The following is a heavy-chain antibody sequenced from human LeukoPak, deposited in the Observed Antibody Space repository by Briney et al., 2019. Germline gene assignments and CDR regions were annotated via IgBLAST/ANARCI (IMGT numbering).Heavy chain of an antibody. CDR3: ARWKNGNWFDP. J-gene: IGHJ5*02. CDR1: GGSISSYY. D-gene: IGHD2-8*01. V-gene: IGHV4-59*08. Sequence: SETLSLTCTVSGGSISSYYWSWIRQPPGKGLEWIGYIYYSGSTNYNPSLKSRVTISVDTSKNQFSLKLSSVTAADTAVYYCARWKNGNWFDPWGQGTLVTVPS. CDR2: IYYSGST.